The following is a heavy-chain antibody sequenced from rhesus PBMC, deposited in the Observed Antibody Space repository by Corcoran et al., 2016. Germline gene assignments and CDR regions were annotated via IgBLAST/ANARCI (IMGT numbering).Heavy chain of an antibody. D-gene: IGHD3-16*01. J-gene: IGHJ4*01. CDR1: GYSISSGYG. V-gene: IGHV4-127*01. Sequence: QVQLQESGPGLVKPSETLSLTCAVSGYSISSGYGWGWIRQPPGKGLEWIGQIYGGSGSTYYNPSLKCRVTVSKDTSKNQFSLKLSSVTAADTAVYYCARAPYYYSGTFDYWGQGVLVTVSS. CDR3: ARAPYYYSGTFDY. CDR2: IYGGSGST.